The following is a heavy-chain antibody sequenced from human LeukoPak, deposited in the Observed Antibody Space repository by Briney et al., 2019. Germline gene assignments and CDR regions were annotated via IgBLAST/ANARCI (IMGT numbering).Heavy chain of an antibody. Sequence: GESLKISREGSGYSFTNYWIGWVRQMPGKGLEWMGIIYPGDSDTRYSPSFQGLITMSADKSISTAYLQWSSLKASDTAIYYCARRAGSLNYFDLWGQGTLVTVSS. CDR1: GYSFTNYW. CDR3: ARRAGSLNYFDL. V-gene: IGHV5-51*01. J-gene: IGHJ4*02. CDR2: IYPGDSDT. D-gene: IGHD5-24*01.